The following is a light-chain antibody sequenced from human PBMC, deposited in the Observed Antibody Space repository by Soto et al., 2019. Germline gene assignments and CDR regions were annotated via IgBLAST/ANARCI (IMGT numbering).Light chain of an antibody. Sequence: EIVLTQSPGTLSLSPGERATLSCRASQSVSSSYLAWYQQKPGQAPRLLIYGASSRATGIPDTFSGSWSGTDFTLTISRQEPEDFAVDYCQQYGSSPPTFGQGTKVEIK. CDR1: QSVSSSY. CDR2: GAS. V-gene: IGKV3-20*01. J-gene: IGKJ1*01. CDR3: QQYGSSPPT.